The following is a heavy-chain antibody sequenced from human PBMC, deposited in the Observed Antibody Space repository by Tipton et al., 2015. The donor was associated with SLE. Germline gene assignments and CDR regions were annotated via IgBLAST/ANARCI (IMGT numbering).Heavy chain of an antibody. CDR1: GGSISRGGYY. CDR2: IYESGNTY. J-gene: IGHJ3*02. V-gene: IGHV4-30-4*08. Sequence: TLSLTCTVSGGSISRGGYYWSWIRQLPGKGLEWIGYIYESGNTYYYNPSLNSRVTISLDTSKNQFSLRLSSVTAADTALYYCARVDRYGSGRGLAFAIWGQGTMVTVSS. CDR3: ARVDRYGSGRGLAFAI. D-gene: IGHD3-10*01.